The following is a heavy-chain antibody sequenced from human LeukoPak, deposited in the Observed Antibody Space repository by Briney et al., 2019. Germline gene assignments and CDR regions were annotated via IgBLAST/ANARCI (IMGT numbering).Heavy chain of an antibody. J-gene: IGHJ5*02. D-gene: IGHD5-18*01. CDR2: INPNSDGT. CDR3: ARDTAMVTYWFDP. V-gene: IGHV1-2*02. CDR1: GYTFTGYY. Sequence: GASVKVSSKASGYTFTGYYMHWVRQAPGQGLEWMGWINPNSDGTNYAQKFQGRVTMTRDTSISTAYMELSRLRSDDTAVYYCARDTAMVTYWFDPWGQGTLVTVSS.